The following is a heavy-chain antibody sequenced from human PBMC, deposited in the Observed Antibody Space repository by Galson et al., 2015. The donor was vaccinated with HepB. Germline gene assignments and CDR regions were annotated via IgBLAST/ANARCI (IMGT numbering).Heavy chain of an antibody. J-gene: IGHJ4*02. Sequence: SVKVSCKASGYTFTSYSISWVRQAPGQGPEWMAWISAYNGHTNYAQKFPGRVTVTTDTSTSTVYMELRSLRADDTAVYYCGRGGYGGYALDYWGQGTLVTVSS. V-gene: IGHV1-18*04. D-gene: IGHD5-12*01. CDR1: GYTFTSYS. CDR3: GRGGYGGYALDY. CDR2: ISAYNGHT.